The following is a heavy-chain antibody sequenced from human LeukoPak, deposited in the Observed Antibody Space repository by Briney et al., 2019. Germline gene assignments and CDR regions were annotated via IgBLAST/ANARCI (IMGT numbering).Heavy chain of an antibody. CDR2: ISSSGSTI. D-gene: IGHD6-19*01. CDR1: GFTFSSYE. J-gene: IGHJ6*02. Sequence: PGGSLRLACAASGFTFSSYEMNGVRQAPGKGLEWVSYISSSGSTIYYADSVKGRFTISRDNAKNSLYLQMNSLRAEDTAVYYCARGRIAVAGTFYYYGMDVWGQGTTVTVSS. CDR3: ARGRIAVAGTFYYYGMDV. V-gene: IGHV3-48*03.